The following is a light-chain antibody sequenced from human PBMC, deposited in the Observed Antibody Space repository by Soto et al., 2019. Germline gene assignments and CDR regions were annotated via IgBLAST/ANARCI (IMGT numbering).Light chain of an antibody. Sequence: DIQLTQSPSFLSASVGDRVTITCRASQGINHYVAWYQQKPGKAPKCLIYGASALQSGVPSRFSGSGSWAEFTLSISSLQPEDFATYYCQHVYSYPPTFGGGTRVEI. V-gene: IGKV1-9*01. CDR2: GAS. CDR1: QGINHY. J-gene: IGKJ4*01. CDR3: QHVYSYPPT.